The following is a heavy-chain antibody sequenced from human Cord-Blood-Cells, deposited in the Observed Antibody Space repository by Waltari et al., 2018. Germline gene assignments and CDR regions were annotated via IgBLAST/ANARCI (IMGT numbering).Heavy chain of an antibody. CDR1: GFPFSSYW. J-gene: IGHJ4*02. D-gene: IGHD6-19*01. CDR3: TIAVAGSFDY. CDR2: INSDGSST. Sequence: EVQLVESGGGLVQPGGSLRLSCAASGFPFSSYWMHWVRQAPGKGLVWVSRINSDGSSTSYADSVKGRFTISRDNAKNTLYLQMNSLRAEDTAVYYCTIAVAGSFDYWGQGTLVTVSS. V-gene: IGHV3-74*01.